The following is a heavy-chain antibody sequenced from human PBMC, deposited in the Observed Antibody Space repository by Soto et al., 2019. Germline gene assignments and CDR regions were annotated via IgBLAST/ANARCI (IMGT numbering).Heavy chain of an antibody. V-gene: IGHV3-23*01. CDR3: AEGGGDYPLTYYYYMDV. CDR1: GFTFSSYA. CDR2: ISGSGGST. Sequence: GGSLRLSCAASGFTFSSYAMSWVRQAPGKGLEWVSAISGSGGSTYYADSVKGRFTISRDNSKNTLSLQMNSLRAEDTAVYYCAEGGGDYPLTYYYYMDVWGKGTTVTVSS. J-gene: IGHJ6*03. D-gene: IGHD4-17*01.